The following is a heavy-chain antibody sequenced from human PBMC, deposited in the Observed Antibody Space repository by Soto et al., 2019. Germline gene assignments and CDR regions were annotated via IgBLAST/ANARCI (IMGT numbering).Heavy chain of an antibody. CDR2: IFSNDEK. J-gene: IGHJ2*01. V-gene: IGHV2-26*01. CDR1: GFSLSNARMG. CDR3: ARAYCSGGSCDDDWYFDL. D-gene: IGHD2-15*01. Sequence: QVTLKESGPVLVKPTETLTLTCTVSGFSLSNARMGVSWIRQPPGKALEWLAHIFSNDEKSYSTSLKSRLTITKDTSKSQVVLTMTNMDPVDTATYYGARAYCSGGSCDDDWYFDLWGRGTLVTVSS.